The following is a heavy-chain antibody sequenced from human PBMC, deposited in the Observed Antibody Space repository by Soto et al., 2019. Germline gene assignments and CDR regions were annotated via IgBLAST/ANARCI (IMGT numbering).Heavy chain of an antibody. CDR3: ASTIQLWTPHYYYYMHV. J-gene: IGHJ6*03. Sequence: SETLSLTCTVSGGSISSYYWSWIRQPPGKGLEWIGYIYYSGSTNYNPSLKSRVTISVDTSKNQFSLKLSSVTAADTAVYYCASTIQLWTPHYYYYMHVWGKGTTVTVSS. V-gene: IGHV4-59*01. CDR2: IYYSGST. CDR1: GGSISSYY. D-gene: IGHD5-18*01.